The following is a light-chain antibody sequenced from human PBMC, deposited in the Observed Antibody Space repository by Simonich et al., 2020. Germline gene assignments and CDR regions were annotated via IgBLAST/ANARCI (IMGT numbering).Light chain of an antibody. CDR1: QGISNY. CDR3: QKYNSAPRT. J-gene: IGKJ1*01. V-gene: IGKV1-27*01. CDR2: AAS. Sequence: DIQMTQSPSSLSASVGDRVTITCRASQGISNYLAWDQQKPGKVPKLLIYAASTLQSGVPSRFSGSGSGTAFTLTISSLQPEDVATYYCQKYNSAPRTFGQGTKVEIK.